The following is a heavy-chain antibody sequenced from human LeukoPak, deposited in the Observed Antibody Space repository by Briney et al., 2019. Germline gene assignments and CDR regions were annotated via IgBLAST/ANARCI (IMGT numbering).Heavy chain of an antibody. CDR2: ISYDGSNK. CDR3: ARDDYDSSGYYPIDY. Sequence: PSGGSLRLSCAASGFTFSSYAMHWVRQAPGKGLEWVAVISYDGSNKYYADSVKGRFTISRDNSKNTLYLQMNSLRAEDTAVYYCARDDYDSSGYYPIDYWGQGTLVTVSS. CDR1: GFTFSSYA. V-gene: IGHV3-30-3*01. J-gene: IGHJ4*02. D-gene: IGHD3-22*01.